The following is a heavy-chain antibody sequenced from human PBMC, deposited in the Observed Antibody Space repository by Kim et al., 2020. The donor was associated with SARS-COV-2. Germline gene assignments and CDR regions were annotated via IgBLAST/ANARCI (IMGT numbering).Heavy chain of an antibody. Sequence: SETLSLTCTVSGDSISSGDYYWSWVRQHPGKGLEWIGHIYSSGSTYYNPSLKSRLTISIDTSKNQFSLKLSSVTAADAAVFYCVRIPMEQRHYVYFGTDAWGQGTTVTVSS. CDR3: VRIPMEQRHYVYFGTDA. J-gene: IGHJ6*02. CDR2: IYSSGST. CDR1: GDSISSGDYY. D-gene: IGHD6-25*01. V-gene: IGHV4-31*03.